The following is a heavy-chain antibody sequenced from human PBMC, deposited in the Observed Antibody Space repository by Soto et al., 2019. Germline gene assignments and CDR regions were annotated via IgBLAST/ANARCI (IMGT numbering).Heavy chain of an antibody. Sequence: GASVKVYCKASGGTFSSYAISWVRQAPGQGLEWMGGIIPIFGTANYAQKFQGRVTITADESTSTAYMELSSLRSEDTAVYYCARATGPHYYGSGSYPLYWGQGTRVTVSS. CDR1: GGTFSSYA. CDR3: ARATGPHYYGSGSYPLY. J-gene: IGHJ4*01. CDR2: IIPIFGTA. V-gene: IGHV1-69*13. D-gene: IGHD3-10*01.